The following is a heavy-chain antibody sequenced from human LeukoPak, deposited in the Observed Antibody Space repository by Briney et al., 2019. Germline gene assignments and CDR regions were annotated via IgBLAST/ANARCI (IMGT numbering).Heavy chain of an antibody. D-gene: IGHD6-6*01. V-gene: IGHV3-23*01. CDR1: GFSFNSYN. Sequence: GGSLRLSCAASGFSFNSYNMNWVRQAPGKGLEWVSAISGSGGSTYYADSVKGRFTISRDNSKNTLYLQMNSLRAEDTAVYYCAKDSSIAETDAFDIWGQGTMVTVSS. CDR2: ISGSGGST. J-gene: IGHJ3*02. CDR3: AKDSSIAETDAFDI.